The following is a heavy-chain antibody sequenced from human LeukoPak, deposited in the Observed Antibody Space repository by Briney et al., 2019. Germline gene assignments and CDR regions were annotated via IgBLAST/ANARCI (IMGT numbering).Heavy chain of an antibody. CDR2: IIPIFGIA. CDR1: GGTFSSYA. D-gene: IGHD2-2*01. CDR3: ARDTYCSSTSCTDY. V-gene: IGHV1-69*04. J-gene: IGHJ4*02. Sequence: SVKVSCKASGGTFSSYAISWVRQAPGQGLEWMGRIIPIFGIANYAQKFQGRVTITADKSTSTAYMELSSLRSEDTAVYYCARDTYCSSTSCTDYWGQGTLVTVSS.